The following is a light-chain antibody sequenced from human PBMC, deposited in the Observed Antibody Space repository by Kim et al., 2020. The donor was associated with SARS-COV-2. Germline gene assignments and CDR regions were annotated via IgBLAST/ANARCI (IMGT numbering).Light chain of an antibody. J-gene: IGLJ2*01. CDR1: SGQSSYA. CDR2: LNSDGSH. Sequence: ACVKLTCHRRSGQSSYAIEWQQQQPEKGPRYLMKLNSDGSHSKGDGIPDRFSGSSSGAERYLTISSLQSEDEADYYCQTWGTGIVVFGGGTQLTVL. CDR3: QTWGTGIVV. V-gene: IGLV4-69*01.